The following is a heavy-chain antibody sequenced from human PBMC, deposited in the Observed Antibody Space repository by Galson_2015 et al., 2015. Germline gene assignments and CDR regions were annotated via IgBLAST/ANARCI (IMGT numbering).Heavy chain of an antibody. V-gene: IGHV5-51*01. CDR1: GYSFTSYW. CDR3: ARHSLSIAARGYYYYYGMDV. D-gene: IGHD6-6*01. Sequence: QSGAEVKKPGESLKISCKGSGYSFTSYWIGWVRQMPGKGLEWMGIIYPGDSDTRYSPSFQGQVTISADKSISTAYLQWSSLKASDTAMYYCARHSLSIAARGYYYYYGMDVWGQGTTVTVSS. CDR2: IYPGDSDT. J-gene: IGHJ6*02.